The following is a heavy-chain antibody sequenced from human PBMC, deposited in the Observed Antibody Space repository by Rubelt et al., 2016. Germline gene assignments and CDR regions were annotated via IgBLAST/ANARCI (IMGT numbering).Heavy chain of an antibody. Sequence: QVQLVQSGAEVKKPGASVKVSCKASGYTFTSYGISWVRQAPGQGLEWMGWIRAYTGNTNYAQKLQGRVTMTTDTSTSTAYMELRSLRSDDTAVYYCARVEYYYDSSGYSDYWGQGTLVTVSS. J-gene: IGHJ4*02. CDR1: GYTFTSYG. V-gene: IGHV1-18*01. D-gene: IGHD3-22*01. CDR2: IRAYTGNT. CDR3: ARVEYYYDSSGYSDY.